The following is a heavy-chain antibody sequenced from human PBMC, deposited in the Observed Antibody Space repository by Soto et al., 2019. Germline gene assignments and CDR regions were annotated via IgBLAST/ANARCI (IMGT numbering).Heavy chain of an antibody. D-gene: IGHD5-12*01. CDR1: GGSISSSSYY. V-gene: IGHV4-39*01. CDR3: ARLRYSGYVGLGYYYYYYMDV. J-gene: IGHJ6*03. CDR2: IYYSGST. Sequence: SETLSLTCTVSGGSISSSSYYWGWIRQPPGKGLEWIGSIYYSGSTYYNPSLKSRVTISVDTSKNQFSLKLSSVTAADTAVYYCARLRYSGYVGLGYYYYYYMDVWGKGTTVTVSS.